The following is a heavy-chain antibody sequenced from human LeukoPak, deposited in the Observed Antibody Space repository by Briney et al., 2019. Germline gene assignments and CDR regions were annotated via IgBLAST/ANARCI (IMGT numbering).Heavy chain of an antibody. Sequence: PSQTLSLTCTVSGGSISSGDYYWSWIRQPPGKGLEWIGYIYYSGSTYYNPALKSRVTMSVDTSKNVFSLRLSSVTAADTAIYYCARGRGFGDLRRWFDSWGQGTLVTVSS. CDR1: GGSISSGDYY. J-gene: IGHJ5*01. D-gene: IGHD3-10*01. V-gene: IGHV4-30-4*08. CDR3: ARGRGFGDLRRWFDS. CDR2: IYYSGST.